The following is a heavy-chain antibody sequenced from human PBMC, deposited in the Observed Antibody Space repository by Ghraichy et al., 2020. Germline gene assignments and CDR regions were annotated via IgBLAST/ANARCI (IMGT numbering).Heavy chain of an antibody. D-gene: IGHD6-19*01. CDR3: ARVSSGWSAPVVYFDY. J-gene: IGHJ4*02. Sequence: GSLRLSCAVSGGSISSSNWWSWVRQPPGKGLEWIGEIYPSGSTNSNPSLKSRVTISVDKSKNQFFLKLSSVTAADTAVYYCARVSSGWSAPVVYFDYWGQGTLVTVSS. CDR2: IYPSGST. CDR1: GGSISSSNW. V-gene: IGHV4-4*02.